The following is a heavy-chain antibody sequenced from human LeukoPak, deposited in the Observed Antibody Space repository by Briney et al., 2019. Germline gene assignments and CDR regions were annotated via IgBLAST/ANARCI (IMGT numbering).Heavy chain of an antibody. D-gene: IGHD5-12*01. CDR2: INHSGST. CDR3: ARGDPYSGLGY. V-gene: IGHV4-34*01. J-gene: IGHJ4*02. Sequence: SETLSLTCAVYGGSLSGYYWSWIRQPPGKGLEWIGEINHSGSTNYNPSLKSRVTISVDTSKNQFSLKLSSVTAADTAVYYCARGDPYSGLGYWGQGTLVTVSS. CDR1: GGSLSGYY.